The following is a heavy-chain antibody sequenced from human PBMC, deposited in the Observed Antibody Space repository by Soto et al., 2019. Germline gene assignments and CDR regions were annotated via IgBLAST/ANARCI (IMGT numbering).Heavy chain of an antibody. V-gene: IGHV4-34*01. CDR3: ARGLGSYNFWTS. Sequence: QVQLRQWGAGLLKPSETLSLTCAVFGGSLSGHYWSWIRQPPGKGLEWIGEINNSGSTNYNPSLKSRVTISVDTSKNQFSLKLSSVTAADTAVYFCARGLGSYNFWTSWGQGTLVTVSS. D-gene: IGHD3-3*01. CDR1: GGSLSGHY. J-gene: IGHJ5*02. CDR2: INNSGST.